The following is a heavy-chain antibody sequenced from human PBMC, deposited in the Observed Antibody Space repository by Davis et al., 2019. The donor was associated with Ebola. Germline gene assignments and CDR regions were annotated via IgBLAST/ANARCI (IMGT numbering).Heavy chain of an antibody. J-gene: IGHJ4*02. Sequence: MPSETLSLTCAVYGGSFSAYYWSRIRQPPGEGLEWIGEINHSGSTYYNPSLKSRVTISVDTSKNQFSLKLSSVTAADTAVYYCARRSSSSFDYWGQGTLVTVSS. CDR2: INHSGST. CDR1: GGSFSAYY. V-gene: IGHV4-34*01. CDR3: ARRSSSSFDY. D-gene: IGHD6-6*01.